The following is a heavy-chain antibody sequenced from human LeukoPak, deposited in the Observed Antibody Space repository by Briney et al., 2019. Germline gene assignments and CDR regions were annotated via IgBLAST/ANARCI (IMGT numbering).Heavy chain of an antibody. CDR3: AKDLSGHWCIDY. V-gene: IGHV3-30*18. CDR1: GFTFSNYY. CDR2: ISDDGERK. Sequence: GGSLRLSCVASGFTFSNYYMHWVRQAPGKGLGWVAIISDDGERKFYADSVRGRITISRDKSKNTLFLQMNSLRADDTAVYFCAKDLSGHWCIDYWGQGTLVTVSS. J-gene: IGHJ4*02. D-gene: IGHD4/OR15-4a*01.